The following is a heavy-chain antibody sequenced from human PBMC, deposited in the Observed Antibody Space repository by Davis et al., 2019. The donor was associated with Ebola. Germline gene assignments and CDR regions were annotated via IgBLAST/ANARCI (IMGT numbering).Heavy chain of an antibody. CDR1: GYSISSGYY. D-gene: IGHD6-6*01. J-gene: IGHJ6*02. V-gene: IGHV4-38-2*02. CDR2: IYHSGST. Sequence: PSETLSLTCTVSGYSISSGYYWGWIRQPPGKGLEWIGSIYHSGSTYYNPSLKSRVTISVDTSKNQFSLKLSSVTAADTAVYYCGGSSSFYYYGMDVWGQGTTVTVSS. CDR3: GGSSSFYYYGMDV.